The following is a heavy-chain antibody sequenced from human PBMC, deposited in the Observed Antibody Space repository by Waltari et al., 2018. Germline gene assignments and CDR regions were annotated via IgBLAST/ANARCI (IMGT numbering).Heavy chain of an antibody. CDR2: IIATGGST. Sequence: EVQLLDSGGGLVQPGASLRLSCAAHGFTFSNSAITWVRQAPGKGLEWVSSIIATGGSTYYADSVKGRFTISRDNSKSTLYLQMNSLRAEDTAVYYCAKVVSRWASDIWGQGTMVTVSS. CDR1: GFTFSNSA. V-gene: IGHV3-23*01. D-gene: IGHD2-15*01. J-gene: IGHJ3*02. CDR3: AKVVSRWASDI.